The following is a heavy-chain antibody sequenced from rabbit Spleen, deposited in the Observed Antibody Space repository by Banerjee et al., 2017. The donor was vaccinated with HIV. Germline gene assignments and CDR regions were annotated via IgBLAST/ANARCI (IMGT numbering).Heavy chain of an antibody. V-gene: IGHV1S7*01. D-gene: IGHD2-1*01. CDR2: IDPLFGST. CDR3: ARGVYDDYDTYYFDL. J-gene: IGHJ4*01. CDR1: GFTLNSYY. Sequence: HLKESGGGLVQPGGSLKLSCTASGFTLNSYYMNWVRQAPGKGLEWIGYIDPLFGSTYYASWVNGRFSISRENAQNTVFLQMTSLTAADTATYFCARGVYDDYDTYYFDLWGQGTLVTVS.